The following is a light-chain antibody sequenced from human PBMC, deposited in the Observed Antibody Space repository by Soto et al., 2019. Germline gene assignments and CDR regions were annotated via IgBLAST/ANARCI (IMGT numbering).Light chain of an antibody. CDR1: SSNIGAGYE. CDR2: ENN. Sequence: QSVLTQPPSVSEAPGQRVTISCTGSSSNIGAGYEAHWYQQVPGTAPKLLIYENNNRPSGVPDRFSGSKSGTSASLAITGLQAEDEAEYYCQSYDSSLSGCFFGTGTKVTVL. J-gene: IGLJ1*01. CDR3: QSYDSSLSGCF. V-gene: IGLV1-40*01.